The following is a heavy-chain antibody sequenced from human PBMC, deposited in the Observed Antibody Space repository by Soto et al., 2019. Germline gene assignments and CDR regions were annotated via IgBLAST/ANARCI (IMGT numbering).Heavy chain of an antibody. Sequence: GASVKVSCKASGYTFTSYAMHWVRQAPGQRLEWMGWINAGSGNTKYSQEFQGRVTITRDTSASTAYMELSSLRSEDTAVYYCARGVSRFVVVPAPMPGKVVFDIWGKGKMVPV. CDR3: ARGVSRFVVVPAPMPGKVVFDI. CDR2: INAGSGNT. J-gene: IGHJ3*02. CDR1: GYTFTSYA. D-gene: IGHD2-2*01. V-gene: IGHV1-3*01.